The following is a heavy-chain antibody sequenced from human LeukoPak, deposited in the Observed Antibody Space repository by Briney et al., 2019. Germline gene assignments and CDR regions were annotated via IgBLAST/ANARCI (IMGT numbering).Heavy chain of an antibody. J-gene: IGHJ4*02. CDR1: GFTFDDYA. V-gene: IGHV3-9*03. D-gene: IGHD3-22*01. CDR2: ISWNSGSI. CDR3: AKGRYYYDSSGYDY. Sequence: PGGSLRLSCAASGFTFDDYAMHWARQAPGKGLEWVSGISWNSGSIGYADSVKGRFTISRDNAKNSLYLQMNSLRAEDMALYYCAKGRYYYDSSGYDYWGQGTLVTVSS.